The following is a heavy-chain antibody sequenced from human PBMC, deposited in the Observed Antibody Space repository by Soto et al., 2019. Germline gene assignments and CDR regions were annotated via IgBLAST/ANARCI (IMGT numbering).Heavy chain of an antibody. J-gene: IGHJ4*02. Sequence: EVQLVESGGGLVQPGGSLRLSCAASGFKFSNYWLSWVRQAPGKGLEWVANIKQDGSERNYVDSVKGRFTISRDNANNPRYLKLNSLRAEDTAVYYCAGAGSENDYWGQGTLVTVSS. CDR3: AGAGSENDY. D-gene: IGHD3-10*01. CDR1: GFKFSNYW. V-gene: IGHV3-7*05. CDR2: IKQDGSER.